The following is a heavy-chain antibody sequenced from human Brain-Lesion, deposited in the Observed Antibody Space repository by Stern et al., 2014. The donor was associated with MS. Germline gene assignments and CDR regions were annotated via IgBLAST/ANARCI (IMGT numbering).Heavy chain of an antibody. V-gene: IGHV1-2*02. J-gene: IGHJ6*02. CDR1: GYIITGYY. D-gene: IGHD3-3*01. CDR3: ARDQRGITIFGVVTDYYYLGMDV. CDR2: INPNTGGT. Sequence: VQLVESGAEVKKPGASVKVSCKTSGYIITGYYIHWVRQAPGQGHGRKAWINPNTGGTTYDQKFQGRVTMSRDTSISTAYVELSSLTSDDTAVYYCARDQRGITIFGVVTDYYYLGMDVWGQGTTVTVSS.